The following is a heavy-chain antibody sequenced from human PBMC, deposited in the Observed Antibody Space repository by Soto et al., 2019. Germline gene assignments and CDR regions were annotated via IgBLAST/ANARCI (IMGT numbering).Heavy chain of an antibody. CDR1: GGSFSGYY. J-gene: IGHJ5*02. Sequence: PSETLSLTCAVYGGSFSGYYWSWIRQPPGKGLEWIGEINHSGSTNYNPSLKSRVTISVDTSKNQFSLKLSSVTAADTAVYYCARRVWCGELRRRNWLDPWGQGTLVTVSS. V-gene: IGHV4-34*01. CDR2: INHSGST. D-gene: IGHD3-10*01. CDR3: ARRVWCGELRRRNWLDP.